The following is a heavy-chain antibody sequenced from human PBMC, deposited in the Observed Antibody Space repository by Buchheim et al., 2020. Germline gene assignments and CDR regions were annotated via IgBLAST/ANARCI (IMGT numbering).Heavy chain of an antibody. V-gene: IGHV4-39*01. CDR1: GGSISSSSYY. J-gene: IGHJ3*02. CDR2: IYYSGST. D-gene: IGHD2-2*01. Sequence: QLQLQESGPGLVKPSETLSLTCTVSGGSISSSSYYWGWIRQPPGKGLEWIGSIYYSGSTYYNPSLKSRVTISVDTSKNQFSLKLSSVTAADTAVYYCARWEGCSSTSCLDSFDAFDIWGQGT. CDR3: ARWEGCSSTSCLDSFDAFDI.